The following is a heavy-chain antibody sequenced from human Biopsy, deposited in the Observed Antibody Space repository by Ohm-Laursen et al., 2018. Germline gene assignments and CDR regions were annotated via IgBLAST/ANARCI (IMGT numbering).Heavy chain of an antibody. CDR3: ARASMIRGVMDVDY. V-gene: IGHV1-2*02. D-gene: IGHD3-10*01. J-gene: IGHJ4*02. CDR1: GYTFTGHY. Sequence: ASVKVSCKSSGYTFTGHYMHWVRQAPVQGLEWMGWINPNGGDTNYAQKFQGRVTMTTDTSVSTAYMELSRLTFDDTAVYYCARASMIRGVMDVDYWGQGTLVIVSS. CDR2: INPNGGDT.